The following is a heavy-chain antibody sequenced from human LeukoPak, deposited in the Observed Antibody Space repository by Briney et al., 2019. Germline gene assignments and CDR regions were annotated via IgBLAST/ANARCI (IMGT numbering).Heavy chain of an antibody. V-gene: IGHV1-2*02. CDR3: ASGSIGYCSGGSCYYYGMDV. CDR1: GYTFTGYY. D-gene: IGHD2-15*01. J-gene: IGHJ6*02. Sequence: ASVKVSCKASGYTFTGYYMHWVRQAPGQGLEWMGWINPNSGGTNYAQKFQGRVTMTRDTSTSTVYMELSSLRSEDTAVYYCASGSIGYCSGGSCYYYGMDVWGQGTTVTVSS. CDR2: INPNSGGT.